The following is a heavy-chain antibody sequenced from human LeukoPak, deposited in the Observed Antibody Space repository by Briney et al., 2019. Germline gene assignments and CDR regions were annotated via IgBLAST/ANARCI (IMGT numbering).Heavy chain of an antibody. Sequence: ASETLSLTCTASDDSISRDFWTWIRQPPGKGLEWIGYIRYSGSTKYNPSLKSRVTISVDTSKNQSSLKLSSVTAADTAVYYCARYTKTDRFGYWGQGTLVTVSS. V-gene: IGHV4-59*01. CDR1: DDSISRDF. CDR2: IRYSGST. J-gene: IGHJ4*02. CDR3: ARYTKTDRFGY. D-gene: IGHD2-8*01.